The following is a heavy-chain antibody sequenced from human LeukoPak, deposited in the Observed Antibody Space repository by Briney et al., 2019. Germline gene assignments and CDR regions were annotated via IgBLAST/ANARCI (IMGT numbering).Heavy chain of an antibody. CDR1: GFTFRSYG. CDR3: ARSNYYDSSGMGY. D-gene: IGHD3-22*01. V-gene: IGHV3-48*03. J-gene: IGHJ4*02. Sequence: GGSLRPSCAASGFTFRSYGMHWVRQAPGKGLEWVSYISSSGSTIYYADSVKGRFTISRDNAKNSLYLQMNSLRAEDTAVYYCARSNYYDSSGMGYWGQGTLVTVSS. CDR2: ISSSGSTI.